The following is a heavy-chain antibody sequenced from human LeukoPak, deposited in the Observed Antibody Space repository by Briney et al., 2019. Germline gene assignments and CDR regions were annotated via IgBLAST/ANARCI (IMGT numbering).Heavy chain of an antibody. CDR1: GGSLSRDY. CDR2: MYYSGST. V-gene: IGHV4-59*01. D-gene: IGHD4-17*01. J-gene: IGHJ5*02. CDR3: ARGSLGDYGNWFDL. Sequence: PSETLSLTCSASGGSLSRDYRRWIRQPPGKGLEWIGDMYYSGSTNVNPSLKTSVTISVDTSKTHFSLEMSSVTAVDTAVYYCARGSLGDYGNWFDLWGQGTVVTVSS.